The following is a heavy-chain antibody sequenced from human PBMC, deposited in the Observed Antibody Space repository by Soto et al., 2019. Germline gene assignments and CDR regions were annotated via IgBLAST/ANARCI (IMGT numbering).Heavy chain of an antibody. CDR3: ARDDPLSPVAGHPYYEYYTGMDV. D-gene: IGHD3-16*01. J-gene: IGHJ6*02. CDR1: GFTLSSYY. Sequence: QGQLEESGGGVVQPGGSLRLSCEASGFTLSSYYMHWIRQAPGKGLEWVAVISDDGSHKYYADSVKGRFTISRDDYKNTLYLKINSLRPEDTAVFFCARDDPLSPVAGHPYYEYYTGMDVWGQGTTVTVSS. V-gene: IGHV3-30*04. CDR2: ISDDGSHK.